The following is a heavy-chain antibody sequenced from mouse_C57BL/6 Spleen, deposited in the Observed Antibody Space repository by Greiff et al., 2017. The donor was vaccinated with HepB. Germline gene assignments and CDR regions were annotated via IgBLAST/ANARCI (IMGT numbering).Heavy chain of an antibody. Sequence: DVKLVESGAELVRPGASVKLSCTASGFNIKDDYMHWVKQRPEQGLEWIGWIDPENGDTEYASKFQGKATITADTSSNTAYLQLSSLTSEDTAVYYCTTDTTVVAPYYFDYWGQGTTLTVSS. CDR3: TTDTTVVAPYYFDY. CDR1: GFNIKDDY. CDR2: IDPENGDT. D-gene: IGHD1-1*01. J-gene: IGHJ2*01. V-gene: IGHV14-4*01.